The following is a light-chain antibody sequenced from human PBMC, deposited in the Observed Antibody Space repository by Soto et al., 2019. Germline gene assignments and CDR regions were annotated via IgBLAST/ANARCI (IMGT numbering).Light chain of an antibody. Sequence: DIQMTQSPSTLSASIGDRVTITSRASQTINGRLAWYQQKPGRPPKLLIYDVSFLESGAPSRFSGSGSGTDFTLTISSLRPDDFATFYCQQYKVYPYTFGQGSRLDIQ. J-gene: IGKJ2*01. V-gene: IGKV1-5*01. CDR1: QTINGR. CDR3: QQYKVYPYT. CDR2: DVS.